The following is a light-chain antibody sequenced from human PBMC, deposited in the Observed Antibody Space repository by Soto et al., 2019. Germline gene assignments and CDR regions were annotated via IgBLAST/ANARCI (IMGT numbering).Light chain of an antibody. CDR2: GAS. CDR3: QQYNNWPLT. J-gene: IGKJ4*01. Sequence: EIVMTQSPATLSVSPGERATLSCRASQSVSSNLAWYQQKPGQAPRLLIYGASTRATGIPARFSGSGSGTDFTLTISSLQSEDFAAYYCQQYNNWPLTVGGGTKVEIK. V-gene: IGKV3D-15*01. CDR1: QSVSSN.